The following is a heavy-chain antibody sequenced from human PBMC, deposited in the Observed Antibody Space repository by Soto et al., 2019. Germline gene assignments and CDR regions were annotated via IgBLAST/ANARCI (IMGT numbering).Heavy chain of an antibody. V-gene: IGHV4-59*01. CDR2: IYYSGST. CDR3: ARGEFRGGEIGY. D-gene: IGHD3-10*01. J-gene: IGHJ4*02. CDR1: GGSISGYY. Sequence: PSETLSLTCTVSGGSISGYYWSWIRQPPGKGLEWIGYIYYSGSTTYNPSLKSRVTISVDTSKNQFSLKLSSVTAADTALYYCARGEFRGGEIGYWGQGALVTVSS.